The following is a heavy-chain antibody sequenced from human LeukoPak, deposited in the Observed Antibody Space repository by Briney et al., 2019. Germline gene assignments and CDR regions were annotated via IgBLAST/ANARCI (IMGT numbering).Heavy chain of an antibody. Sequence: ASVTVSCTVSGYTLTELSMHWVRQAPGKGLEWMGGFDPEDGETIYAQKFQGRVTMTEDTSTDTAYMELSSLRSEDTAVYYCATDIEQLVRFDYWGQGTLVTVSS. CDR2: FDPEDGET. CDR1: GYTLTELS. V-gene: IGHV1-24*01. D-gene: IGHD6-13*01. CDR3: ATDIEQLVRFDY. J-gene: IGHJ4*02.